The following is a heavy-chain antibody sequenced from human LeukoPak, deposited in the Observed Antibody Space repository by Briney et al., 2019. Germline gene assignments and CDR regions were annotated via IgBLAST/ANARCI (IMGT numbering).Heavy chain of an antibody. CDR3: ARDRLRELLQESLIY. CDR1: GFTFSSYA. V-gene: IGHV3-30-3*01. Sequence: PGGSLRLSCAASGFTFSSYAMHWVRQAPGKGLEWVAVISYDGSNKYYADSVEGRFTISRDNSKNTLYLQMNSLRAEDTAVYYCARDRLRELLQESLIYWGQGTLVTVSS. D-gene: IGHD1-26*01. CDR2: ISYDGSNK. J-gene: IGHJ4*02.